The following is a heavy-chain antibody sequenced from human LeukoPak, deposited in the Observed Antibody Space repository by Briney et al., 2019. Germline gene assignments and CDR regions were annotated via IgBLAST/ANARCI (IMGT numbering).Heavy chain of an antibody. D-gene: IGHD2-8*01. CDR1: GYTFTSYG. CDR3: ARPYCTNGVCYSVAYDY. V-gene: IGHV1-46*01. CDR2: INPSGGST. Sequence: ASVKVSCKASGYTFTSYGISWVRQAPGQGLEWMGIINPSGGSTSYAQKFQGRVTMTRDTSTSTVYMELSSLRSEDTAVYYCARPYCTNGVCYSVAYDYWGQGTLVTVSS. J-gene: IGHJ4*02.